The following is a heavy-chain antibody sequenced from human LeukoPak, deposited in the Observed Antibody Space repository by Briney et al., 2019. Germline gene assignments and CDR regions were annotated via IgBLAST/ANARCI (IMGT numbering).Heavy chain of an antibody. Sequence: ASVKVSCKASGYSFTYYGITRVRQAPGQGLEWVGWISPYNGDTNYAQNLQGRVTMTTDTSTTTAYMELRSLRSDDTAVYYCASPVFGGLATRGAFDYWGQGTLVTVSS. CDR3: ASPVFGGLATRGAFDY. J-gene: IGHJ4*02. V-gene: IGHV1-18*01. CDR2: ISPYNGDT. D-gene: IGHD3-10*01. CDR1: GYSFTYYG.